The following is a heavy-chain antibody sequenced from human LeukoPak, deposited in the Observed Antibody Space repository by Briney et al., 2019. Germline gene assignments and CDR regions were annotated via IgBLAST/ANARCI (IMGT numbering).Heavy chain of an antibody. Sequence: GGSLRLSCAASGFTFSSYDMHWVRQATGKGLEWVSAIGTAGDTYYPGSVKGRFTISRENAKNSLYLQMNSLRAEDTAVYYCARGDGYNCGYFDYWGQGTLVTVSS. CDR1: GFTFSSYD. D-gene: IGHD5-24*01. J-gene: IGHJ4*02. V-gene: IGHV3-13*01. CDR2: IGTAGDT. CDR3: ARGDGYNCGYFDY.